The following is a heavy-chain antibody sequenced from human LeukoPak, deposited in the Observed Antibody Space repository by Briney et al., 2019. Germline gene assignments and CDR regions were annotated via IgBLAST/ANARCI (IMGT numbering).Heavy chain of an antibody. V-gene: IGHV4-31*03. CDR2: IYYSGST. CDR3: ARGKGQRNYYYYYGMDV. CDR1: GGSISSGGYY. J-gene: IGHJ6*02. D-gene: IGHD6-25*01. Sequence: SQTLSLTCTVSGGSISSGGYYWSWIRRHPGKGLEWIGYIYYSGSTYYNPSLKSRVTISVDTSKNQFSLKLSSVTAADTAVYYCARGKGQRNYYYYYGMDVWGQGTTVTVSS.